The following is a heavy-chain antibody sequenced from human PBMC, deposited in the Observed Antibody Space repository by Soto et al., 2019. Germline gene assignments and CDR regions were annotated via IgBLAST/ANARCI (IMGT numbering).Heavy chain of an antibody. CDR3: ASGEATISNWFDP. Sequence: GASVKVSCKASGGTFSSYTISWVRQAPGQGLEWMGRIIPILGIANYAQKFQGRVTITADKSTSTAYMELSSLRSEDTAVYYCASGEATISNWFDPWGQGTLVTVSS. CDR2: IIPILGIA. J-gene: IGHJ5*02. V-gene: IGHV1-69*02. D-gene: IGHD5-12*01. CDR1: GGTFSSYT.